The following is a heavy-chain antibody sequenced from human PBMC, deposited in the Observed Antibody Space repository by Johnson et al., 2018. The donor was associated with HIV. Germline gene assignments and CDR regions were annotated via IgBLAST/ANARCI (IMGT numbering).Heavy chain of an antibody. V-gene: IGHV3-15*01. CDR2: IKSKTDGGTT. CDR3: TTEAYSSSSAAFDI. CDR1: GFTFSNAW. D-gene: IGHD6-6*01. Sequence: VQLVESGGGLVKPGGSLRLSCAASGFTFSNAWMSWVRKAPGKGLEWVGRIKSKTDGGTTDYAAPVKGRFTISRDDSKNTLYLQMNSLKTEDTAVYYCTTEAYSSSSAAFDIWGQGTMVTVSS. J-gene: IGHJ3*02.